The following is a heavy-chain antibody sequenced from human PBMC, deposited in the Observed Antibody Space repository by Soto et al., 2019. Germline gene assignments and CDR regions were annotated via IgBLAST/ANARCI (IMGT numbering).Heavy chain of an antibody. J-gene: IGHJ3*02. CDR1: GFTFSSYG. CDR3: AKDRGKGGYYYDSSGYITAGYGASDI. CDR2: ISYDGSNK. Sequence: GGSLRLSCAASGFTFSSYGMHWVRQAPGKGLEWVAVISYDGSNKYYADSVKGRFTISRDNSKNTLYLQMNSLRAEDTAVYYCAKDRGKGGYYYDSSGYITAGYGASDIWGQGTMVTVS. V-gene: IGHV3-30*18. D-gene: IGHD3-22*01.